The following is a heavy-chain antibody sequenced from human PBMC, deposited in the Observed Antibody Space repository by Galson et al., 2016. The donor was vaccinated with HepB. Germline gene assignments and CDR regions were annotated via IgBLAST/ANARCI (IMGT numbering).Heavy chain of an antibody. CDR1: GDSISTSRYSY. CDR2: IYTSGST. Sequence: TLSLTCTVSGDSISTSRYSYWSWLQQPVGKGLEWIGLIYTSGSTKYNPSLKSRLTISLDTPKNQFSLELISVTAADTAVYYCARELGSWSQGTLVTVSS. D-gene: IGHD3-16*01. CDR3: ARELGS. V-gene: IGHV4-61*02. J-gene: IGHJ5*02.